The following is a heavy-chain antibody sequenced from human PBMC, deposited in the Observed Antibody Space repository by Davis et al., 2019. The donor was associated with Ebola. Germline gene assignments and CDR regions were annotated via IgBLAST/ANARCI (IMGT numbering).Heavy chain of an antibody. J-gene: IGHJ4*02. Sequence: ASVKVSCKASGYAFTSYGFTWVRQARGQGLEWMGWINANNGDTNYARNLQGRVTITRDTSTSTAYMELRILTSDDTAVYYCSREAGATTKIYDYWGQGTLVTVSS. CDR2: INANNGDT. CDR3: SREAGATTKIYDY. V-gene: IGHV1-18*01. D-gene: IGHD1-26*01. CDR1: GYAFTSYG.